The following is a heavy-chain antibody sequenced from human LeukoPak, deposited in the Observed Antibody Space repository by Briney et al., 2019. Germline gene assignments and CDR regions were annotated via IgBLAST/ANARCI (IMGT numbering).Heavy chain of an antibody. CDR3: ATYRQVLIPFES. Sequence: GGSLRLSCAASGFTFSTFAMIWVRQPPGKGLEWVSSIFPSGGEIHYADSVRGRFTISRDNSKSTLSLQMNSLRAEDTAIYYCATYRQVLIPFESWGQGTLVTVSS. D-gene: IGHD3-16*01. V-gene: IGHV3-23*01. CDR2: IFPSGGEI. CDR1: GFTFSTFA. J-gene: IGHJ4*02.